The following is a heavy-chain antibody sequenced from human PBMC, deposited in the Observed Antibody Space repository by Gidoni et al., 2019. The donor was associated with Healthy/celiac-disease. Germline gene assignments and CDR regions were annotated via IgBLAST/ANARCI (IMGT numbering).Heavy chain of an antibody. Sequence: EVQLVESGGGLVKPGGSLRLSCAASGFTFSRYSMNWVRQAPGKGLEWVSSISSSSSYIYYADAVKGRFTISRDNAKNSLYLQMNSLRAEDTAVYYCARGSSGWYSAAYHYYGMDVWGQGTTVTVSS. CDR1: GFTFSRYS. D-gene: IGHD6-19*01. V-gene: IGHV3-21*01. J-gene: IGHJ6*02. CDR2: ISSSSSYI. CDR3: ARGSSGWYSAAYHYYGMDV.